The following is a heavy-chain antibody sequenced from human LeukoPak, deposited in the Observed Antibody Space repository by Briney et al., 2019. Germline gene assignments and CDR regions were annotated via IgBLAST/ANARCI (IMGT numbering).Heavy chain of an antibody. CDR1: GFTFSSYG. CDR2: ISYDGSNK. J-gene: IGHJ6*02. V-gene: IGHV3-30*03. Sequence: PGGSLRLSCAASGFTFSSYGMHWVRQAPGKGLEWVAVISYDGSNKYYADSVKGRFTISRDNSKKTLYLQMNSLRAEDTAVYSCARSFGSGSYSTRYGMDVWGLGTTVTVSS. D-gene: IGHD3-10*01. CDR3: ARSFGSGSYSTRYGMDV.